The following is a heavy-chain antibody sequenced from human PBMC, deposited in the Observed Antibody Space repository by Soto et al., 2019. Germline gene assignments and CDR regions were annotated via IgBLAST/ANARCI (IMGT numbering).Heavy chain of an antibody. CDR2: INHSGST. V-gene: IGHV4-34*01. CDR1: GGSFSGYY. Sequence: QVQLQQWGAGLLKPSETLSLTCAVYGGSFSGYYWSWIRQPPGKGLEWIGEINHSGSTNYNPSLMSRVTISVDTSKNQFSLKLSSVTAADTAVYYCARVAAIAARWLNYYYYYYMDVWGKGTTVTVSS. CDR3: ARVAAIAARWLNYYYYYYMDV. D-gene: IGHD6-6*01. J-gene: IGHJ6*03.